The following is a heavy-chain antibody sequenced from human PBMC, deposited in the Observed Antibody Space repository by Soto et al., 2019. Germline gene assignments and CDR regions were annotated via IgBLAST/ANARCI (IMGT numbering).Heavy chain of an antibody. Sequence: QLQLQESGPGLVKPSETRSLTCTVSGGSISSSSYFWGWIRQPPGKGLEWIGSIYHSGSTSDNPSLRSRVTISVDTSKNQFSLKLSSVTAADTAVYFCARHAGYSSGRRWFDPWGQGTLVTVSS. CDR2: IYHSGST. V-gene: IGHV4-39*01. J-gene: IGHJ5*02. D-gene: IGHD3-22*01. CDR3: ARHAGYSSGRRWFDP. CDR1: GGSISSSSYF.